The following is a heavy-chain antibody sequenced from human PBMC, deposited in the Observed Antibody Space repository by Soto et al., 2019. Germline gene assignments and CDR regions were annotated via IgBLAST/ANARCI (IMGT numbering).Heavy chain of an antibody. Sequence: QVQLVESGGGVVQPGRSLRLSCAASGFTFSSYAMHWVRQAPGKGLEWVAVISYDGSNKYYADSVKGRFTISRDNSKNTLYLQMNSLRAEDTAVYYRARGTVTTYYYYGMDVWGQGTTVTVSS. D-gene: IGHD4-17*01. CDR3: ARGTVTTYYYYGMDV. J-gene: IGHJ6*02. V-gene: IGHV3-30-3*01. CDR1: GFTFSSYA. CDR2: ISYDGSNK.